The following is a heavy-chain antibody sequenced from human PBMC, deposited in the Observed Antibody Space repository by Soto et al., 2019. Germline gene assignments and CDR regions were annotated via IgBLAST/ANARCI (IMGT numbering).Heavy chain of an antibody. J-gene: IGHJ5*02. D-gene: IGHD2-15*01. Sequence: PSETLSLTCTVSGGSISSSIYYWGWIRQPPGKGLEWIGSIYYSGSTYYNPSLKSRVTISVDTSKNQFSLKLSSVTAADTAVYYCARRYCSGGSCYPKFDPWGQGTLVTVSS. CDR2: IYYSGST. CDR3: ARRYCSGGSCYPKFDP. CDR1: GGSISSSIYY. V-gene: IGHV4-39*01.